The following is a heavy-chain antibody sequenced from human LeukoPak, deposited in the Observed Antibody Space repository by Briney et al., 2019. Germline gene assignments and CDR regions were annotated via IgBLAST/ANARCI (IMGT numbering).Heavy chain of an antibody. Sequence: PSQTLSLTCTVSGGSISSGGYYWSWIRQHLGKGLEWIGYIYYSGSTYYNPSLKSRVTISVDTSKNQFSLKLSSVTAADTAVYYCARDKGTIFGVVKNYGMDVWGQGTTVTVSS. V-gene: IGHV4-31*03. CDR3: ARDKGTIFGVVKNYGMDV. J-gene: IGHJ6*02. D-gene: IGHD3-3*01. CDR2: IYYSGST. CDR1: GGSISSGGYY.